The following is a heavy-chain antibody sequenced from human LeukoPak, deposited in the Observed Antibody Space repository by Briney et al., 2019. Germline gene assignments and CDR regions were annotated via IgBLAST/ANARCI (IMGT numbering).Heavy chain of an antibody. V-gene: IGHV3-30*18. Sequence: GGSLRLSCAASGFTFSSYWMSWVRQAPGKGLEWVAVISYDGSNKYYADSVKGRFTISRDNSKNTLYLQMNSLRAEDTAVYYCAKDSTMIVVVIRGGHFDYWGQGTLVTVSS. D-gene: IGHD3-22*01. CDR2: ISYDGSNK. J-gene: IGHJ4*02. CDR3: AKDSTMIVVVIRGGHFDY. CDR1: GFTFSSYW.